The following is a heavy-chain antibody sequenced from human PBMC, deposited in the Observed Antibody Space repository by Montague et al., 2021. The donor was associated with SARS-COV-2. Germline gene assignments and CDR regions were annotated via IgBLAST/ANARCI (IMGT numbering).Heavy chain of an antibody. CDR1: GDSVSSNSAA. CDR2: TYYRSKWYN. V-gene: IGHV6-1*01. Sequence: CAISGDSVSSNSAAWSWIRQSPSRGLEWLGGTYYRSKWYNDYAVSVKSRITINPDTSKNQFSLQLNSVTPEDTAVYYCARGGWGAPGTGRLFDYWGQGTLVTVSS. D-gene: IGHD3-10*01. J-gene: IGHJ4*02. CDR3: ARGGWGAPGTGRLFDY.